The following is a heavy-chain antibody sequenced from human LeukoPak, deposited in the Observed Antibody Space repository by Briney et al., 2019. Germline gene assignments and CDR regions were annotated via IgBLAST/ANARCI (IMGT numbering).Heavy chain of an antibody. D-gene: IGHD5-18*01. J-gene: IGHJ3*02. Sequence: GGSLRLSCAASGFSFDDYSMHWVRQAPGKGLEWVGLISWDGGHTYYADSVKGRFTISRDNNKNSLHLQMNSLRPEDTALYYCSFGYGFTYAFDIWGQGTMVTVSS. CDR2: ISWDGGHT. CDR3: SFGYGFTYAFDI. CDR1: GFSFDDYS. V-gene: IGHV3-43D*03.